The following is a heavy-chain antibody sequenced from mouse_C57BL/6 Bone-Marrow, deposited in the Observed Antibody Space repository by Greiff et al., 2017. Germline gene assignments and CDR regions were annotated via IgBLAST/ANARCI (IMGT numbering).Heavy chain of an antibody. CDR1: GYTFTSYW. CDR3: ARDYSNYPYYFDY. CDR2: IDPSDSET. V-gene: IGHV1-52*01. J-gene: IGHJ2*01. Sequence: QVQLKQPGAELVRPGSSVKLSCKASGYTFTSYWMHWVKQRPIQGLEWIGNIDPSDSETHYNQKFKDKATLTVDKSSSPAYMQLSSLTSEDSAVXYCARDYSNYPYYFDYWGQGTTLTVSS. D-gene: IGHD2-5*01.